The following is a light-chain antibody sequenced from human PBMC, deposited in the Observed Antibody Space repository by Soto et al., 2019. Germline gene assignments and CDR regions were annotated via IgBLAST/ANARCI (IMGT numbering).Light chain of an antibody. CDR3: QQTYSAPQT. V-gene: IGKV1-39*01. Sequence: DIQMTQSPSTLSASVGDRVTITCRASQSISSYLNWYQQKPGKAPNLLIYATPSLQSGVPSRFSGSGSGTDFTLTISSLQAEDFATYFCQQTYSAPQTFGQGTKVDIK. CDR2: ATP. CDR1: QSISSY. J-gene: IGKJ1*01.